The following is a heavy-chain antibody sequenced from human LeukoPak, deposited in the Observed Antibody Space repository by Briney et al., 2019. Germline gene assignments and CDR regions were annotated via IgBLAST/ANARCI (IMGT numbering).Heavy chain of an antibody. J-gene: IGHJ4*02. V-gene: IGHV4-39*01. CDR2: IYYSGST. Sequence: PSETLSLTCTVSGGSISNSNYYWGWIRQPPGKGLEWIGSIYYSGSTYYNPSLKSRVTISVDTSKNQFSLKLSSVTAADTAVYYCATLSGSYRDFDYWGQGTLVTVSS. D-gene: IGHD1-26*01. CDR3: ATLSGSYRDFDY. CDR1: GGSISNSNYY.